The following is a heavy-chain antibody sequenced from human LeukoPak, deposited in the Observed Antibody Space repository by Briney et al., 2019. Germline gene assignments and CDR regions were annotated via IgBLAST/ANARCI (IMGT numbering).Heavy chain of an antibody. CDR1: GYTFTSYG. D-gene: IGHD3-22*01. V-gene: IGHV1-18*01. J-gene: IGHJ4*02. CDR3: ARGGHYYYDSSGSRGSFFDY. CDR2: ISAYNGNT. Sequence: ASVKVSCKASGYTFTSYGISWVRQVPGQGLEWMGWISAYNGNTNYAQKLQGRVTMTTDTSTSTAYMELRSLRSDDTAVYYCARGGHYYYDSSGSRGSFFDYWGQGTLVTVSS.